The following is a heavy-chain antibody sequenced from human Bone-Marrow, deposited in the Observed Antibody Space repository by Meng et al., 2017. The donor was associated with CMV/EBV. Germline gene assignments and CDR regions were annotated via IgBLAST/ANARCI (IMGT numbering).Heavy chain of an antibody. CDR1: GFTVSSNY. CDR3: ARDGVVTPLDY. CDR2: IKQDGSEK. Sequence: GESLKISCAASGFTVSSNYMSWVRQAPGKGLEWVANIKQDGSEKYYVDSVKGRFTISRDNAKNSLYLQMNSLRAEDTAVYYCARDGVVTPLDYWGQGTLVTVSS. V-gene: IGHV3-7*01. D-gene: IGHD4-23*01. J-gene: IGHJ4*02.